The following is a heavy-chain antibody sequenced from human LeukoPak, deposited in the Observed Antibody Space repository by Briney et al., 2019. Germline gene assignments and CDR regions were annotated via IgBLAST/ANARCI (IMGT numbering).Heavy chain of an antibody. Sequence: GGSLRLSCAASGFTFSSYSMNWVRQAPGKGLEWVSSISSSSSYIYYADSVKGRFTISRDNAKNSLYLQMNSLRAEDTAVYYCAREVVPAAIAYYYYYMDVWGKETTVTVSS. CDR1: GFTFSSYS. CDR2: ISSSSSYI. J-gene: IGHJ6*03. V-gene: IGHV3-21*01. CDR3: AREVVPAAIAYYYYYMDV. D-gene: IGHD2-2*01.